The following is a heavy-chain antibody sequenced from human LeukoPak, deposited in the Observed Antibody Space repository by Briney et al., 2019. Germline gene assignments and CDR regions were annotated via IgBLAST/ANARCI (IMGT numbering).Heavy chain of an antibody. V-gene: IGHV4-38-2*01. Sequence: SETLSLTCAVSDYSISSGKYWGWIRQPPGKGLEWIGSVYQSGSTHYSPSLKSRVTISVDTSKNQFSLKLRFVTAADTAVYYCARNDSSGYFDYWGQGTLVTVSS. CDR3: ARNDSSGYFDY. D-gene: IGHD3-22*01. CDR1: DYSISSGKY. CDR2: VYQSGST. J-gene: IGHJ4*02.